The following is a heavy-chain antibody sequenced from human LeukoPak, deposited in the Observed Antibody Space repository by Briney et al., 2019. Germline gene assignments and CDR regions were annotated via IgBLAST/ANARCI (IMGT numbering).Heavy chain of an antibody. J-gene: IGHJ4*02. D-gene: IGHD5-12*01. CDR3: ARASYGRQAGRLRLSFDY. CDR1: GGSFSGYY. Sequence: SETLSLTCAVYGGSFSGYYWSWIRQPPGKGLEWIGEINHSGSTNYNPSLKSRVTISVDTSKNQFSLKLSSVTAADTAVYYCARASYGRQAGRLRLSFDYWGQGTLVTVSS. CDR2: INHSGST. V-gene: IGHV4-34*01.